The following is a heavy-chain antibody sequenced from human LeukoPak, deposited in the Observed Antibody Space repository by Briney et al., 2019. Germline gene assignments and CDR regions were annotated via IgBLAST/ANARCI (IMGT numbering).Heavy chain of an antibody. CDR2: ISSSSSYI. Sequence: PGGSLRLSCAASGFSFSSYSMNWVRQAPGKGLEWVSSISSSSSYIYYADSVKGRFTISRDNAKNSLYLQMNSLRAEDTAVYYCASHTAYNIGWHGYLDLWGRGTLVTVSS. CDR1: GFSFSSYS. J-gene: IGHJ2*01. D-gene: IGHD3-10*01. CDR3: ASHTAYNIGWHGYLDL. V-gene: IGHV3-21*01.